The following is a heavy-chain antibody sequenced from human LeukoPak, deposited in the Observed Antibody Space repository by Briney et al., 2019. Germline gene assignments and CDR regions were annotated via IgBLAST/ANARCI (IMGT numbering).Heavy chain of an antibody. CDR1: TDSISSGSYY. CDR3: VRDYGHFVQGN. J-gene: IGHJ4*02. V-gene: IGHV4-39*02. CDR2: IVSGGST. Sequence: SETLSLTCTVSTDSISSGSYYWGWVRQSPGPGLEWIGSIVSGGSTYHNPSLRSRITTSIDTSNNQFSLKLSFVTAADTAIYYCVRDYGHFVQGNWGQGTLVTVSS. D-gene: IGHD4-17*01.